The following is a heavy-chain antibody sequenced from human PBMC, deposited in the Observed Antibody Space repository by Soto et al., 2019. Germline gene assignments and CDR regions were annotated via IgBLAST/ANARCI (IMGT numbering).Heavy chain of an antibody. J-gene: IGHJ6*02. CDR2: MFCSGNT. CDR1: GGSISDYY. D-gene: IGHD3-10*01. Sequence: PSETLSLTCTVSGGSISDYYWSWIRQPPGKGLEWIAYMFCSGNTNYNPSLKSRVAMSVDTSKNQFSLRLSSVTAADTAVYYCATGFAMDVWGQGTTVTVSS. V-gene: IGHV4-59*01. CDR3: ATGFAMDV.